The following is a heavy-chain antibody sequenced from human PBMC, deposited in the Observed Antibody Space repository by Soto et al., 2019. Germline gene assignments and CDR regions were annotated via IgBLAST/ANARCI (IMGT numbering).Heavy chain of an antibody. CDR1: GGTFGIYA. Sequence: SVKVSCKASGGTFGIYAITWVRQAPGQGLEWMGGIIPFSGIANYTQKFQGRVTITADDSTSTAYMDLSSLRSEDTAVYYCARVGYYYDSSGYYLSFDYWGQGTLVTVSS. V-gene: IGHV1-69*13. CDR3: ARVGYYYDSSGYYLSFDY. J-gene: IGHJ4*02. CDR2: IIPFSGIA. D-gene: IGHD3-22*01.